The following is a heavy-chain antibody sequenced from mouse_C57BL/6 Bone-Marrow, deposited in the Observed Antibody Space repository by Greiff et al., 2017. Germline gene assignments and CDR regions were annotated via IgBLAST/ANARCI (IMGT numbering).Heavy chain of an antibody. Sequence: EVQVVESEGGLVQPGSSMKLSCTASGFTFSDYYMAWVRQVPEKGLEWVANINYDGSSTYYLDSLKSRFIISRDNAKNILYLQMSSLKSEDTATYYCARDGLLWLRRDWYFDVWGTGTTVTVSS. CDR2: INYDGSST. J-gene: IGHJ1*03. D-gene: IGHD2-2*01. CDR1: GFTFSDYY. V-gene: IGHV5-16*01. CDR3: ARDGLLWLRRDWYFDV.